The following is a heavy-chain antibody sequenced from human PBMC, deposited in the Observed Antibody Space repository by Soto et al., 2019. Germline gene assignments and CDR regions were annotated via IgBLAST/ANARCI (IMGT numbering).Heavy chain of an antibody. D-gene: IGHD5-18*01. V-gene: IGHV1-69*13. Sequence: SVKVSCKDPGGTLGSYAISWVRQEKKQGLEWMGGIIPIFGTANYAQKFQGRVTITADESTSTAYMELSSLRSEDTAVYYCARGFVDTAMVRYYYYGMDVWGQGTTVTVSS. CDR3: ARGFVDTAMVRYYYYGMDV. CDR1: GGTLGSYA. J-gene: IGHJ6*02. CDR2: IIPIFGTA.